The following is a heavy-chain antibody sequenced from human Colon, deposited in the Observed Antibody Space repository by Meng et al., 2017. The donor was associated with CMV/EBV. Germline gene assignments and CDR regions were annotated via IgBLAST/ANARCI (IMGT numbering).Heavy chain of an antibody. CDR2: TSSSGRVT. D-gene: IGHD3-16*01. J-gene: IGHJ4*02. CDR3: ARLHQLGDFDY. V-gene: IGHV3-48*03. Sequence: GESLKISCEASGFTFSSYEMNWVRQAPGRGLEWASYTSSSGRVTYYADSVKGRFTISRDNAKKILYLHMSGLRGEDTAVYYCARLHQLGDFDYWGQGTLVTVSS. CDR1: GFTFSSYE.